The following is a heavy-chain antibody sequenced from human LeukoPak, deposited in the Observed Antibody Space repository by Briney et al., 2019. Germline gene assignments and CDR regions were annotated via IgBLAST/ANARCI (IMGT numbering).Heavy chain of an antibody. Sequence: SETLSLTCTVSGGSISSSNYYWGWIRQPPGKGLEWIGYISYSGSTYYNPSLKSRVTISVDTSKNQFSLKLSSVTAADTAVYYCARDKRVAVAGTYIYYYYMDVWGNGTTVTISS. V-gene: IGHV4-39*07. J-gene: IGHJ6*03. D-gene: IGHD6-19*01. CDR1: GGSISSSNYY. CDR3: ARDKRVAVAGTYIYYYYMDV. CDR2: ISYSGST.